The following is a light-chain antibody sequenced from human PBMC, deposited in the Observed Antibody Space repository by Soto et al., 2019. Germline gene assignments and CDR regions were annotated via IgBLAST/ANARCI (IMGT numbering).Light chain of an antibody. CDR3: QQRGSWPAT. CDR2: RAS. CDR1: QSLSGNY. Sequence: NVLTQSPGTLSLSPGQRATLSCRASQSLSGNYLAWYQQKPGQAPRVLIYRASIRATGISDRFSGSGSGTDFTLTISSLEAEDSAVYYCQQRGSWPATFGPGTKVDIK. V-gene: IGKV3D-20*02. J-gene: IGKJ3*01.